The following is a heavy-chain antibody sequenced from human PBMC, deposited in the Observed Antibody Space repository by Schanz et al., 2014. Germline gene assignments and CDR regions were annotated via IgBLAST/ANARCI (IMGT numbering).Heavy chain of an antibody. CDR2: ISYDGSNK. Sequence: QAQLMAPVGGVVHPWTSLILSCSVSGFSLNTYGIHWFRQPAGKGLEWVAVISYDGSNKYYADSVRGRFTISRDRFQNTLYLRMSSLRAEDTAVYYCARPRFDYGEVDYWGQGTLVTVSS. CDR1: GFSLNTYG. V-gene: IGHV3-30*12. D-gene: IGHD4-17*01. CDR3: ARPRFDYGEVDY. J-gene: IGHJ4*02.